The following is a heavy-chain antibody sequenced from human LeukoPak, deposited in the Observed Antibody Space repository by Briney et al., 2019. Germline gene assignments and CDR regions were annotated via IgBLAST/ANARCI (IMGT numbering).Heavy chain of an antibody. D-gene: IGHD1-26*01. CDR3: ARGGSYVHY. J-gene: IGHJ4*02. V-gene: IGHV3-48*03. Sequence: PGRSLRLSCAASGFTFNSYEMNWVRQAPGKGLEWVSYINSGGSAIYYADSVKGRFTISRDNAKNSLYLQMNSLRADDTAAYYCARGGSYVHYWGQGTLVTVSS. CDR2: INSGGSAI. CDR1: GFTFNSYE.